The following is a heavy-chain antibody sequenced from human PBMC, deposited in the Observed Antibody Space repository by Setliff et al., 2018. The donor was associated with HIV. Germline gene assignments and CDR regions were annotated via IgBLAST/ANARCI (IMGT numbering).Heavy chain of an antibody. V-gene: IGHV4-61*02. D-gene: IGHD3-16*01. CDR3: ATERWLYQNFDS. CDR2: IHIGGNT. J-gene: IGHJ4*02. CDR1: GGSINSGIYY. Sequence: LSLTCTVSGGSINSGIYYWTWIRQPAGKGLEWLGRIHIGGNTNYNPSLKSRVTMSVDTSKNQFSLNLNSVTATDTAIYYCATERWLYQNFDSWGQGTQVTVSS.